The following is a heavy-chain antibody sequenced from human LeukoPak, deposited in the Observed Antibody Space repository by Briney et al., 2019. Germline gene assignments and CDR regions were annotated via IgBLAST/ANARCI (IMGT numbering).Heavy chain of an antibody. J-gene: IGHJ3*02. V-gene: IGHV3-23*01. CDR3: AKLGGTYYYDSSGYLSAFDI. CDR2: ISGSGSNT. D-gene: IGHD3-22*01. Sequence: PGGTLRLSCAASGFTFSSYGMSWVRQAPGKGLEWVSTISGSGSNTYYADSVKGRFTISRDNSKNTLYLQMNSLRAEDTAVYYCAKLGGTYYYDSSGYLSAFDIWGQGTMVTVSS. CDR1: GFTFSSYG.